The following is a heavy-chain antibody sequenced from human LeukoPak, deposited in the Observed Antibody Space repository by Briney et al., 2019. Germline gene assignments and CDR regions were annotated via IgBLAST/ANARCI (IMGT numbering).Heavy chain of an antibody. CDR3: AKDRGSGYHYFDY. J-gene: IGHJ4*02. CDR1: GFTVSGNY. D-gene: IGHD3-22*01. CDR2: ISTSGESA. Sequence: GGSLRLSCAASGFTVSGNYMSWVRQAPGRGLEWVSVISTSGESAYYADSVKGRFTISRDNSKNTLYLQMNSLRAEDTAVYYCAKDRGSGYHYFDYWGQGTLVTVSS. V-gene: IGHV3-23*01.